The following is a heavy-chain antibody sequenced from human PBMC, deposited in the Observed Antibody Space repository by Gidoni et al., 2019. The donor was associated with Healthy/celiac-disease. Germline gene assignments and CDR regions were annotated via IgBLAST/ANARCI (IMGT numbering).Heavy chain of an antibody. CDR3: AKALTRWGKSLNDAFDI. CDR2: ISGSGGST. CDR1: GFTFSRYA. Sequence: EVQLLESGGGLVQPGGSLRLSCAASGFTFSRYAMSWVRQAPGKGLEGVSAISGSGGSTYYADSVKGRFTISRDNSKNTLYLQMNSLRAEDTAVYYCAKALTRWGKSLNDAFDIWGQGTMVTVSS. J-gene: IGHJ3*02. D-gene: IGHD4-17*01. V-gene: IGHV3-23*01.